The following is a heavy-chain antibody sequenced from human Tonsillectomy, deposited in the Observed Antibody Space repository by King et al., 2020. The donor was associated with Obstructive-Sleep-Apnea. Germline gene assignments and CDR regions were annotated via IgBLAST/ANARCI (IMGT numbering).Heavy chain of an antibody. CDR2: MNPNSGNT. V-gene: IGHV1-8*01. Sequence: LQLVQSGAEVKKPGASVKVSCKASGYTFTSYDINWVRQATGQGLEWMGWMNPNSGNTGYAQKFQGRVTMTRNTSISTAYMDLSSLRSEDTAVYYCSRGRYCSGGSCNLDIWGQGTMVTVSS. CDR1: GYTFTSYD. CDR3: SRGRYCSGGSCNLDI. J-gene: IGHJ3*02. D-gene: IGHD2-15*01.